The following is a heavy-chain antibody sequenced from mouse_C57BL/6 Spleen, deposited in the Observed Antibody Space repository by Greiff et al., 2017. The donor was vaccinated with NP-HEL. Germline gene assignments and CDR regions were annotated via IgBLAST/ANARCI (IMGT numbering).Heavy chain of an antibody. CDR3: ARRIGNFDF. CDR2: INPNNGGT. J-gene: IGHJ2*01. CDR1: GYTFTDYY. Sequence: EVQLQQSGPELVKPGASVKISCKASGYTFTDYYMNWVKQSHGKSLEWIGDINPNNGGTSYNQKFKGKATLTVDKSSSTAYMELRSLTSEDSAVYYCARRIGNFDFWGQGTTLTVSS. D-gene: IGHD1-1*02. V-gene: IGHV1-26*01.